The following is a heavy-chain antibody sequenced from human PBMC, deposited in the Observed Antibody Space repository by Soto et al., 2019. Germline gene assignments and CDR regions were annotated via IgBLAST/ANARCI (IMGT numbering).Heavy chain of an antibody. CDR3: ASHITIFGVVRY. Sequence: QVHLQESGPGQVKPSETLSLICTVSGGSVNSDTFYWSWIRQPPGRGLEWIGYIYYSGSTYYNPSLKSRVTISVDTSKNQFSLKLSSVTAADTAVYYCASHITIFGVVRYWGQGTLVTVSS. D-gene: IGHD3-3*01. V-gene: IGHV4-30-4*08. CDR2: IYYSGST. CDR1: GGSVNSDTFY. J-gene: IGHJ4*02.